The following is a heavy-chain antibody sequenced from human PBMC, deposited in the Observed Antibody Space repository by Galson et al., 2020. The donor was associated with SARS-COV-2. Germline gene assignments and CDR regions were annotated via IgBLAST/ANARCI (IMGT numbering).Heavy chain of an antibody. CDR2: NYNTGNT. D-gene: IGHD3-3*01. Sequence: SETLSLTCTVSGDSVSGPSYHWNWIRQPAGKGLEWIGRNYNTGNTDYNPSLKSRVAISIDRSKNQFSLKLSSVTAADTAVYYCARAKKVLLFLDMAGYFDYWGQGTLVTVSS. J-gene: IGHJ4*02. V-gene: IGHV4-61*02. CDR1: GDSVSGPSYH. CDR3: ARAKKVLLFLDMAGYFDY.